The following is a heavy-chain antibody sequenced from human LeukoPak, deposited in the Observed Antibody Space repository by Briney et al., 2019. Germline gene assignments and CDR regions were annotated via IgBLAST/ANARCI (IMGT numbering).Heavy chain of an antibody. CDR2: INHSGST. CDR3: ARVYQSAEYYFDY. V-gene: IGHV4-34*01. J-gene: IGHJ4*02. CDR1: GGSFSGYY. Sequence: SETLSLTCAVYGGSFSGYYWSWIRQPPGKGLEWIGEINHSGSTNYNPSLKSRVTISVDTSKNQFSLKLISVTAADTAVYYCARVYQSAEYYFDYWGQGNLVSVSS. D-gene: IGHD2-2*01.